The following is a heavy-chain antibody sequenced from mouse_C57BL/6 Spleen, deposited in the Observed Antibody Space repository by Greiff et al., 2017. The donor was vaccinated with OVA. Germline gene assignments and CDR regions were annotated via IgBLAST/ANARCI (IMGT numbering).Heavy chain of an antibody. Sequence: VQLQQSGPELVKPGASVKISCKASGYSFTDYNMNWVKQSNGKSLEWIGVINPNYGTTSYNQKFKGKATLTVDQSSSTAYMQLNSLTSEDSAVDYCARNGGSSKTAQATGFDYWGQGTTLTVSS. CDR2: INPNYGTT. CDR1: GYSFTDYN. V-gene: IGHV1-39*01. D-gene: IGHD3-2*02. CDR3: ARNGGSSKTAQATGFDY. J-gene: IGHJ2*01.